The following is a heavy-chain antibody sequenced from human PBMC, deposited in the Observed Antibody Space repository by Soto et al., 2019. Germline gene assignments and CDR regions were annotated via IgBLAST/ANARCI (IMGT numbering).Heavy chain of an antibody. J-gene: IGHJ4*02. Sequence: PGGSRRLSCAASAFTFSYYYMSWIRQAPGKGPQWVSYFSSSGTTIYYAGSVKGRFTISRDNAKNSLYLQMNSLRAEDSAVYYCARAMLWWSWDFHDWGQGTMVTVSS. CDR3: ARAMLWWSWDFHD. V-gene: IGHV3-11*01. CDR2: FSSSGTTI. CDR1: AFTFSYYY. D-gene: IGHD2-21*01.